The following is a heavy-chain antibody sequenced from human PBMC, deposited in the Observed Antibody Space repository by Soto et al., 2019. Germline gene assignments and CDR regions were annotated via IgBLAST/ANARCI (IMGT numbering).Heavy chain of an antibody. J-gene: IGHJ4*02. Sequence: SETLSLTCTVSGGSVSSGSYYWSWIRQPPGKGLEWIGYIYNSGSTNYNPSLKSRVTISVDTSKNHFSLRMSSVTAADTAVYYCARESDSGSYSFDDRGRGTLVTVAS. CDR1: GGSVSSGSYY. D-gene: IGHD3-10*01. CDR3: ARESDSGSYSFDD. V-gene: IGHV4-61*03. CDR2: IYNSGST.